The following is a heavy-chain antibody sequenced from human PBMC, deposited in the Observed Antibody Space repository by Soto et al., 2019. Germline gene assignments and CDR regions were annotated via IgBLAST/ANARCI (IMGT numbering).Heavy chain of an antibody. CDR1: GFPSSFYG. V-gene: IGHV3-33*01. CDR3: ARDDAFDNENGFDM. D-gene: IGHD3-3*02. J-gene: IGHJ3*02. Sequence: GGSLRLSCAVSGFPSSFYGFHWVRQSPGKGLEWLGVIVSDGSAIYHADSLEGRFFISRDNSKDILYLQMNSLRVEDTAVYYCARDDAFDNENGFDMWGQGTMVTVPS. CDR2: IVSDGSAI.